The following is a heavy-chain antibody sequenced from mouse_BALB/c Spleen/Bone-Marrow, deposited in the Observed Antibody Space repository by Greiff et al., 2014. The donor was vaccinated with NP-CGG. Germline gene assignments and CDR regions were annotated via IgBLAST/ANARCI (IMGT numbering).Heavy chain of an antibody. D-gene: IGHD4-1*01. CDR2: INPYNDGT. Sequence: EVQLQQSGPELVKPGASVKMSCKAPGYTFSSYIMHWVKQKPGQGLEWIGYINPYNDGTNYNEKFKGKATLTSDKSSSTAYMELSSLTSEDSAVYYCAAGRDYFDYWGQGTTLTVSS. J-gene: IGHJ2*01. CDR1: GYTFSSYI. V-gene: IGHV1-14*01. CDR3: AAGRDYFDY.